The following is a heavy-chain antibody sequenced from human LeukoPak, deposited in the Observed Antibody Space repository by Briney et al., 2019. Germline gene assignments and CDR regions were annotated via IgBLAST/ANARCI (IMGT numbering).Heavy chain of an antibody. Sequence: PSETLSLTCAVYGGSFSGYYWSWIRQPPGKGLEWIGEINHSGSTNYNPSLKSRVTISVDTSKNQFSLKLSSVTAADTAVYYCARGRWDYYDSSGYFGGRGNAFDIWAKGQWSPSLQ. V-gene: IGHV4-34*01. J-gene: IGHJ3*02. D-gene: IGHD3-22*01. CDR1: GGSFSGYY. CDR3: ARGRWDYYDSSGYFGGRGNAFDI. CDR2: INHSGST.